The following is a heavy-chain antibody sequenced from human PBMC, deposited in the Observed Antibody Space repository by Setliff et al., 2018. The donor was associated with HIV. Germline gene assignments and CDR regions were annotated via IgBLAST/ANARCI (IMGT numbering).Heavy chain of an antibody. CDR3: ASASGDYEPYQY. CDR2: MNPNSGVS. J-gene: IGHJ1*01. CDR1: GHTFTNID. D-gene: IGHD4-17*01. V-gene: IGHV1-8*01. Sequence: ASVKVSCKASGHTFTNIDVHWLRRATGQGLEWMGWMNPNSGVSGYGQKFHGRVTMTRDTSVSTVYMELTSLTSDDTGVYYCASASGDYEPYQYWGQGTLVTVSS.